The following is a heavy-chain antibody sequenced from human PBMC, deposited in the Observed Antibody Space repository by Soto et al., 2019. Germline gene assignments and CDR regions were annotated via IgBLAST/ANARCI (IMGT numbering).Heavy chain of an antibody. CDR2: IRSKAYGGTT. Sequence: NPGGSLRLSCTASGFTFGDYAMSWFRQAPGKGLEWVGFIRSKAYGGTTEYAASVKGRFTISRDDSKSIAYLQMNSLKTEDTAVYYCTVLRIAMIVVGWDDAFDIWGQGTMVTVSS. J-gene: IGHJ3*02. CDR1: GFTFGDYA. CDR3: TVLRIAMIVVGWDDAFDI. V-gene: IGHV3-49*05. D-gene: IGHD3-22*01.